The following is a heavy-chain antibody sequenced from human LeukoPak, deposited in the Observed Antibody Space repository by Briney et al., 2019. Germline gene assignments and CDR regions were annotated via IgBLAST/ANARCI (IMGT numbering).Heavy chain of an antibody. J-gene: IGHJ4*02. V-gene: IGHV1-2*02. CDR1: GYTFTGYY. CDR2: INPKSGGT. D-gene: IGHD6-19*01. Sequence: ASVKVSCKASGYTFTGYYMHWVRQAPGQGLEWMGWINPKSGGTYYAQKFQGRATMTRDTSFSTAYMELSRLRSDDTAVYYCARVGVVVAVPDSSLIDYWGQGTLVTVSS. CDR3: ARVGVVVAVPDSSLIDY.